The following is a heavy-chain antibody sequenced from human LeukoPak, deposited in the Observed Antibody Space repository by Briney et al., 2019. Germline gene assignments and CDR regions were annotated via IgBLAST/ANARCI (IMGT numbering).Heavy chain of an antibody. CDR2: MNPNSGNT. Sequence: ASVKVSCKASGYTFTSYAMNWVRQATGQGLEWMGWMNPNSGNTGYAQKFQGRVTMTRNTSISTAYMELSSLRSEDTAVYYCARDQVGQRYFDLWGRGTLVTVSS. D-gene: IGHD5-24*01. V-gene: IGHV1-8*02. J-gene: IGHJ2*01. CDR1: GYTFTSYA. CDR3: ARDQVGQRYFDL.